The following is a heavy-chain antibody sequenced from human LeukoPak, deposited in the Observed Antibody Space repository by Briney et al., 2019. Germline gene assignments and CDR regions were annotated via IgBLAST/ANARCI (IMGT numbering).Heavy chain of an antibody. J-gene: IGHJ3*02. Sequence: GGSLRLSCAASGFTFSDYYMSWIRQAPGKGLEWVSYISSSGSTIYYADSVKGRFTISRDNAKNSLYLQMNSLRAEDTVVYYCARDLSIVGATRDAFDIWGQGTMVTVSS. CDR2: ISSSGSTI. CDR3: ARDLSIVGATRDAFDI. V-gene: IGHV3-11*04. D-gene: IGHD1-26*01. CDR1: GFTFSDYY.